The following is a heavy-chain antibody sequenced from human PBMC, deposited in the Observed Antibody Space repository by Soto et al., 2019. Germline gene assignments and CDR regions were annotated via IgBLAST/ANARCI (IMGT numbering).Heavy chain of an antibody. V-gene: IGHV3-30-3*01. J-gene: IGHJ1*01. D-gene: IGHD5-18*01. CDR2: ISYDGSNK. Sequence: GGSLRLSCAASGFTFSSYAMHWVRQAPGKGLEWVAVISYDGSNKYYADSVKGRFTISRDNSKNTLYLQMNSLRAEDTAVYYCARAVDTAMATYAYWGQGTLVTVSS. CDR3: ARAVDTAMATYAY. CDR1: GFTFSSYA.